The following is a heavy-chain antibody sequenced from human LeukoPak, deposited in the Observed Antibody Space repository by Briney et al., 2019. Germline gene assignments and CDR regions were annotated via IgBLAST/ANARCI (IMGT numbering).Heavy chain of an antibody. Sequence: GGSLRLSCAASGFSFSAYWMSWVRQAPGKGLEWLANIKTDGSEQYYVDSVKGRFTISRDNTMNSLYLQMNSLRADDTAVYYCAREYCSGGTCYLPGYWGQGTLVTVSS. CDR1: GFSFSAYW. V-gene: IGHV3-7*04. CDR3: AREYCSGGTCYLPGY. J-gene: IGHJ4*02. CDR2: IKTDGSEQ. D-gene: IGHD2-15*01.